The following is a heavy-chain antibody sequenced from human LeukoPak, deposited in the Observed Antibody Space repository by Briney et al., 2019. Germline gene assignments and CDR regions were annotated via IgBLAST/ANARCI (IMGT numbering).Heavy chain of an antibody. CDR2: IWYDGSNK. CDR3: ARDSVIGELVPFDY. D-gene: IGHD6-6*01. J-gene: IGHJ4*02. Sequence: GRSLRLSCAASGFTFSSYGMHWVRQAPGKGLEWVAVIWYDGSNKYYADSVKGRFTFSRDNSKNTLYLQMNSLRAEATAVYSCARDSVIGELVPFDYWGQGTLVTVSS. V-gene: IGHV3-33*01. CDR1: GFTFSSYG.